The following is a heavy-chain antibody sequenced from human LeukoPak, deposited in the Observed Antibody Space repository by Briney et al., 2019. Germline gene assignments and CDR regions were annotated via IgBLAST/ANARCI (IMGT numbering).Heavy chain of an antibody. CDR2: IYYSGST. CDR3: ARVRGSGKYYYYYMDV. J-gene: IGHJ6*03. V-gene: IGHV4-39*07. Sequence: SETLSLTCTVSGGSISSSSYYWGWIRQPPGKGLEWIGNIYYSGSTYYNPSLKSRVTISVDTSKDQFSLKLSSVTAADTAVYYCARVRGSGKYYYYYMDVWGKGTTVAISS. D-gene: IGHD3-10*01. CDR1: GGSISSSSYY.